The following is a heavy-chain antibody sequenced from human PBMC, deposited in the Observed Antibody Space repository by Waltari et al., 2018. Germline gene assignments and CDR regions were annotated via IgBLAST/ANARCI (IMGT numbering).Heavy chain of an antibody. CDR1: GYTFTGYY. V-gene: IGHV1-2*06. CDR3: ARDDSSGYYLIDD. J-gene: IGHJ4*02. Sequence: QVQLVQSGAEVKKPGASVTVSFKASGYTFTGYYMHWVRQAPGQGLEWIGRINPNSGGTNYAQKFQGSVTMTRDTSISTAYMELSRLRSDDTAVYYCARDDSSGYYLIDDWGQGTLVTVSS. D-gene: IGHD3-22*01. CDR2: INPNSGGT.